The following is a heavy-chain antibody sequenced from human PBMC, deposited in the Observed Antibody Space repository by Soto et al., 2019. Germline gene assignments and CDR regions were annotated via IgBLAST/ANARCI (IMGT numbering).Heavy chain of an antibody. CDR3: AKVLIYDFWSGYLRGAYYMDV. D-gene: IGHD3-3*01. Sequence: HPGGSLRLSCAASGFTFSSYGMHWVRQAPGKGLEWVAVISYDGSNKYYADSVKGRFTISRDNSKNTLYLQMNSLRAEDTAVYYCAKVLIYDFWSGYLRGAYYMDVWGKGTTVTVSS. V-gene: IGHV3-30*18. CDR1: GFTFSSYG. CDR2: ISYDGSNK. J-gene: IGHJ6*03.